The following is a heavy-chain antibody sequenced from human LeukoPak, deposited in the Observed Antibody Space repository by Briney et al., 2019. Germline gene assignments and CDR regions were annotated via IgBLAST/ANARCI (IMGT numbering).Heavy chain of an antibody. CDR3: AKDSIAVAGIIHNWFDP. Sequence: GGSLRLSCAASGFTFSSYAMSWVRQAPGKGLEWVSAISGSGGSTYYADSMKGRFTISRDNSKNTLYLQMNSLRAEDTAVYYCAKDSIAVAGIIHNWFDPWGQGTLATVSS. D-gene: IGHD6-19*01. J-gene: IGHJ5*02. CDR1: GFTFSSYA. CDR2: ISGSGGST. V-gene: IGHV3-23*01.